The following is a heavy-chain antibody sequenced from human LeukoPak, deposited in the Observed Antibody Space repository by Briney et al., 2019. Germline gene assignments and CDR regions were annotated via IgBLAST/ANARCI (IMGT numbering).Heavy chain of an antibody. J-gene: IGHJ6*02. CDR1: GYSFTSYW. V-gene: IGHV5-10-1*01. Sequence: GESLKISCKGSGYSFTSYWISWVRQMPGKGLEWMGRIDPSDSYTNYSPSFQGHVTISADKSISTAYLQWSSLKASDTAMYYCARHSDYYGSGSYYNVRGGYYYYGMDVWGQGTTATVSS. D-gene: IGHD3-10*01. CDR3: ARHSDYYGSGSYYNVRGGYYYYGMDV. CDR2: IDPSDSYT.